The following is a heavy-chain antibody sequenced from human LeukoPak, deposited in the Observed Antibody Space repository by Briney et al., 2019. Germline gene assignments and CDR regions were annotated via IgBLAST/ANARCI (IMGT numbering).Heavy chain of an antibody. CDR2: IIPILGIA. V-gene: IGHV1-69*04. CDR1: GGTFSSYA. J-gene: IGHJ4*02. Sequence: GSAVKVSCKASGGTFSSYAISWVRQAPGQGLEWMGRIIPILGIANYAQKFQGRVTITADKSTSTAYMELSSLRSEDTAVYYCARDPGVYDSSGLFDYWGQGTLVTVS. CDR3: ARDPGVYDSSGLFDY. D-gene: IGHD3-22*01.